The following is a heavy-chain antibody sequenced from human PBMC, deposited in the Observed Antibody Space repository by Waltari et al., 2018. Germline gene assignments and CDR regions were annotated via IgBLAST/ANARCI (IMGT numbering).Heavy chain of an antibody. V-gene: IGHV4-38-2*01. D-gene: IGHD3-22*01. CDR2: IYHSGST. CDR1: GYSISSGYY. J-gene: IGHJ4*02. CDR3: ARQRYYNDRSGPRGWRLDY. Sequence: QVQLQESGPGLVKPSETLSLTCAVSGYSISSGYYWGWIRQPPGKGLEWIGSIYHSGSTYYNPSLKSRVTISVDTSKNQFSLNLSSVSAADTAVYYCARQRYYNDRSGPRGWRLDYWGQGALVAVSS.